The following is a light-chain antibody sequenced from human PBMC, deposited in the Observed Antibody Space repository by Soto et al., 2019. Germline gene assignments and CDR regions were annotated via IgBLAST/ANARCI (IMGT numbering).Light chain of an antibody. CDR2: GAS. CDR3: QQYGSSPRT. Sequence: EVVLTQSPGTLSVSPGERATLSCRASQSVSNSYLAWYQQKPAQAPRLLIYGASSRATGIPDRFSGSGSGTDFTLTISRLESEDFAVYYCQQYGSSPRTFGQGTKVEIK. V-gene: IGKV3-20*01. J-gene: IGKJ1*01. CDR1: QSVSNSY.